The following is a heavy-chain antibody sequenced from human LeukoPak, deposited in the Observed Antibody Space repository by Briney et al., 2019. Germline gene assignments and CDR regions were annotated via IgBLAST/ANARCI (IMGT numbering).Heavy chain of an antibody. CDR3: AIWSGGGGAAAPIDY. CDR1: GFTFSSYA. CDR2: ISGSGGST. D-gene: IGHD6-13*01. Sequence: PGGSLRLSCAASGFTFSSYAMSWVRQAPGKGLEWVSAISGSGGSTYYADSVKGRFTISRDNSKNTLYLQMNSLRAEDTAVYYCAIWSGGGGAAAPIDYWGQGTLVTVSS. V-gene: IGHV3-23*01. J-gene: IGHJ4*02.